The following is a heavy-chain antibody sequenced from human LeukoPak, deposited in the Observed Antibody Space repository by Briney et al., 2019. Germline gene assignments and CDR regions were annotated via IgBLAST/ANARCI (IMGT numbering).Heavy chain of an antibody. Sequence: ASVKVSCKASGYTFTSYDINWVRQATGQGLEWMGWISAYNGNTNYAQKLQGRVTMTTDTSTSTAYMELRSLRSDDTAVYYCARVMMGATSDYWGQGTLVTVSS. V-gene: IGHV1-18*01. J-gene: IGHJ4*02. D-gene: IGHD1-26*01. CDR2: ISAYNGNT. CDR3: ARVMMGATSDY. CDR1: GYTFTSYD.